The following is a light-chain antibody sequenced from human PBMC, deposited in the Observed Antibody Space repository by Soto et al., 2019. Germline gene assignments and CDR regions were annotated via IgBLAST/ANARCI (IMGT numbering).Light chain of an antibody. V-gene: IGLV2-14*01. CDR3: SSYTRRSTLV. CDR2: EVS. J-gene: IGLJ1*01. CDR1: SSDVGGYNY. Sequence: QSALTQPRSVSGSPGQSVTISCTGTSSDVGGYNYVSWYQQHPGKAPKLMIYEVSNRPSGVSNRFSGSKSGNTASLIISGLQAEDEADYYCSSYTRRSTLVFGTGTKLTVL.